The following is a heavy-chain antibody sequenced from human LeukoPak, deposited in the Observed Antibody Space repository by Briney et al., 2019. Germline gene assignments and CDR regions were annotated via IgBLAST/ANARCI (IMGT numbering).Heavy chain of an antibody. CDR3: ARDAHIVRGVNPLDY. D-gene: IGHD3-10*01. CDR1: GFTFSTYS. Sequence: GGSLRLSCAASGFTFSTYSMNWVRQAPGKGLEWVSSISGSSDYIFYADSVKGRFTMSRDNAKNSLYLQMNSLRDEDTAVYYCARDAHIVRGVNPLDYWGQGTLVTVSS. CDR2: ISGSSDYI. J-gene: IGHJ4*02. V-gene: IGHV3-21*01.